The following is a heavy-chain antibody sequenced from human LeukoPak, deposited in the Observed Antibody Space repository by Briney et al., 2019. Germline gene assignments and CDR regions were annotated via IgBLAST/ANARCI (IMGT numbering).Heavy chain of an antibody. J-gene: IGHJ6*03. CDR1: GFIFTRYV. CDR3: AKDGDYGDYWHYNYMDV. V-gene: IGHV3-23*01. Sequence: GGSLRLSCGASGFIFTRYVMNWVRQSPGKGLEWVSGISGSGLSTFYADSVKGRFTISRDNSKNTLFLHMNSLRAEDTAVYYCAKDGDYGDYWHYNYMDVWGKGTTVTISS. CDR2: ISGSGLST. D-gene: IGHD4-17*01.